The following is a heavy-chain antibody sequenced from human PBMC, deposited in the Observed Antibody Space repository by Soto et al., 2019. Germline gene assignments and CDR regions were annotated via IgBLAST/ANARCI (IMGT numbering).Heavy chain of an antibody. J-gene: IGHJ4*02. CDR1: GYTFSTYG. Sequence: QVQLAQSVAEVKKPGASVTVSCKASGYTFSTYGISWVRQAPGQGLEWVGWISVHNGYTKYATELQGRVTVTTDPSTSTAYMELRSLRSDDAAVYYCARLEHNFGPHDYWGQGTLVTVTS. V-gene: IGHV1-18*01. CDR3: ARLEHNFGPHDY. D-gene: IGHD1-1*01. CDR2: ISVHNGYT.